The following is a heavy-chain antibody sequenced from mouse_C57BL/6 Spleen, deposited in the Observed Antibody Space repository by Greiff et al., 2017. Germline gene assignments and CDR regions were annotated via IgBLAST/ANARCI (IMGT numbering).Heavy chain of an antibody. J-gene: IGHJ2*01. CDR1: GYAFSSSW. V-gene: IGHV1-82*01. D-gene: IGHD1-1*01. CDR3: ARSWTTVDY. Sequence: VKLKQSGPELVKPGASVKISCKASGYAFSSSWMNWVKQRPGKGLEWIGRIYPGDGDTNYNGKFKGKATLTADKSSSTAYMQLSSLTSEDSAVYFCARSWTTVDYWGQGTTLTVSS. CDR2: IYPGDGDT.